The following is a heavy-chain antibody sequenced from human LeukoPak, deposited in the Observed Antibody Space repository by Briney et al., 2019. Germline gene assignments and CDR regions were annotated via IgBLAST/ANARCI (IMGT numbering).Heavy chain of an antibody. CDR2: ISWNSGSI. V-gene: IGHV3-9*01. Sequence: GGSLRLSCAASGFTFSSYAMHWVRQAPGKGLEWVSGISWNSGSIGYADSVKGRFTISRDNAKNSLYLQMNSLRAEDTALYYCAKETAMVSSYYYGMDVWGQGTTVTVSS. CDR3: AKETAMVSSYYYGMDV. J-gene: IGHJ6*02. CDR1: GFTFSSYA. D-gene: IGHD5-18*01.